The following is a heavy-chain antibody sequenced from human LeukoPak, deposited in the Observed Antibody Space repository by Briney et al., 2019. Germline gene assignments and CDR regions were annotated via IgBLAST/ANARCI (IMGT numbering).Heavy chain of an antibody. Sequence: GGSLRLSCAASGFTFSIYSMNWVRQAPGKGLEWVSSISSSSSYIYYADSVKGRFTISRDNAKNSLYLQMNSLRAEDTAVYYCPRFTMVRGVIDRPHASDIWGQGTMVTVSS. CDR3: PRFTMVRGVIDRPHASDI. D-gene: IGHD3-10*01. CDR2: ISSSSSYI. V-gene: IGHV3-21*01. CDR1: GFTFSIYS. J-gene: IGHJ3*02.